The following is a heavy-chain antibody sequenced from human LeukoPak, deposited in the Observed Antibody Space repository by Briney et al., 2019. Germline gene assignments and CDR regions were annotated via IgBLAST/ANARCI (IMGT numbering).Heavy chain of an antibody. J-gene: IGHJ4*02. CDR3: AKGTTYSSGWRYFDY. CDR1: GFTFSSYA. CDR2: ISYDGSNK. D-gene: IGHD6-19*01. Sequence: AGGSLRLSCAASGFTFSSYAMHWVRQAPGKGLEWVAVISYDGSNKYYADSVKGRFTISRDNSKNTLYLQMNSLRAEDTAVYYCAKGTTYSSGWRYFDYWGQGTLVTVSS. V-gene: IGHV3-30*04.